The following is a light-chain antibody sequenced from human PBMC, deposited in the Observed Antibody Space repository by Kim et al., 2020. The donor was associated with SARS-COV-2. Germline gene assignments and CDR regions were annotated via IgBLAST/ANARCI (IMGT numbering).Light chain of an antibody. V-gene: IGLV7-43*01. CDR1: TGAVTRAYY. CDR2: STT. Sequence: QAVVTQEPSLTVSPGGTVTLTCASSTGAVTRAYYPNWSQQKPGQAPRALIYSTTYTHPWTPARFSGSLLGGKAALTLSGVQPEDEAEYYCLLYYGGAQVFGGGTQLTVL. CDR3: LLYYGGAQV. J-gene: IGLJ3*02.